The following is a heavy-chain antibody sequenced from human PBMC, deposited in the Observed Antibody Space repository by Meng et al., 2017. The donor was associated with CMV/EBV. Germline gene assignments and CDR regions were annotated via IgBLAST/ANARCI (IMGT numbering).Heavy chain of an antibody. CDR2: ISSSSSYI. D-gene: IGHD3/OR15-3a*01. Sequence: GESLKISCVVSGLTVSSTYMSWVRQAPGKGLEWVSSISSSSSYIYYADSVKGRFTISRDNAKNSLYLQMNSLRAEDTAVYYCARVGGLEFDYWGQGTLVTVSS. V-gene: IGHV3-21*01. J-gene: IGHJ4*02. CDR3: ARVGGLEFDY. CDR1: GLTVSSTY.